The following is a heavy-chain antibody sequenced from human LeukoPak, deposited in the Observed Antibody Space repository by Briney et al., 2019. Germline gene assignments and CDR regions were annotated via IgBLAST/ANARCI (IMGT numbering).Heavy chain of an antibody. D-gene: IGHD1-26*01. V-gene: IGHV3-30*02. CDR3: ARDRLTSGSYFFDY. J-gene: IGHJ4*02. CDR1: GFIFSTYG. CDR2: IRNDKSSE. Sequence: GGSLRLSCSASGFIFSTYGMHWVRQAPGKGLEWVAFIRNDKSSEHYVDSVKGRFTISRDNAKNSLYLQMNSLRAEDTAVYYCARDRLTSGSYFFDYWGQGTLVTVSS.